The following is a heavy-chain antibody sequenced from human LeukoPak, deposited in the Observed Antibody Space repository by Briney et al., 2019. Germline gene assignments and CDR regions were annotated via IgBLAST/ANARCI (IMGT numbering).Heavy chain of an antibody. D-gene: IGHD3-3*01. J-gene: IGHJ5*02. CDR3: ARPTFYYDFWSGYSNWFDP. CDR2: MNPNSGNT. V-gene: IGHV1-8*01. Sequence: ASVKVSCKASGYTFTSYDINWVRQATGQGLEWMGWMNPNSGNTGYAQKFQGRVTMTRNTSISTAYMELSSLRSDDTAVYYCARPTFYYDFWSGYSNWFDPWGQGTLVTVSS. CDR1: GYTFTSYD.